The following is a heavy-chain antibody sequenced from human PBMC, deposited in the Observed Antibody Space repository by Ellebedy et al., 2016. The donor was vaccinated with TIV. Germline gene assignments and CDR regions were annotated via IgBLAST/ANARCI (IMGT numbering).Heavy chain of an antibody. V-gene: IGHV3-7*01. Sequence: GESLKISXAASGFIFRNYWMNWVRQAPGKGLEWVANIKQDGSEKKYVDSVKGRFTISRDNAKNSLYLQMNSLRAEDTAVYYCARTTMLRGVIISPIILFDYWGQGTLVTVSS. J-gene: IGHJ4*02. CDR3: ARTTMLRGVIISPIILFDY. CDR1: GFIFRNYW. CDR2: IKQDGSEK. D-gene: IGHD3-10*01.